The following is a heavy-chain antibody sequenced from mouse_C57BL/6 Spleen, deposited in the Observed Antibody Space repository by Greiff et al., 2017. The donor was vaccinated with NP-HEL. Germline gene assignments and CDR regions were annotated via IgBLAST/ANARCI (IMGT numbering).Heavy chain of an antibody. CDR3: ARRYYDAMDY. CDR1: GFTFSSYG. Sequence: EVMLVESGGDLVKPGGSLKLSCAASGFTFSSYGMSWVRQTPDKRLEWVATISSGGSYTYYPDSVKGRFTISRDNAKNTLYLQMSSLKSEDTAMYYCARRYYDAMDYWGQGTSVTVSS. V-gene: IGHV5-6*02. J-gene: IGHJ4*01. CDR2: ISSGGSYT.